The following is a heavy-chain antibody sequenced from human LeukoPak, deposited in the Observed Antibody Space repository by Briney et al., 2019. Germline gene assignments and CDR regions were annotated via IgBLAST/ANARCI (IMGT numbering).Heavy chain of an antibody. J-gene: IGHJ4*02. D-gene: IGHD3-22*01. CDR1: GYTFTGYY. V-gene: IGHV1-2*02. Sequence: ASVKVSCKASGYTFTGYYMHSVRQAPGQGLEWIGWINPNSGGTNYAQKFQGRVTMTRDTSISTAYMGMSRLRSEDTAVYYCARRNYYDSSGQSPPIYYFDYWGQGTLVTVYS. CDR3: ARRNYYDSSGQSPPIYYFDY. CDR2: INPNSGGT.